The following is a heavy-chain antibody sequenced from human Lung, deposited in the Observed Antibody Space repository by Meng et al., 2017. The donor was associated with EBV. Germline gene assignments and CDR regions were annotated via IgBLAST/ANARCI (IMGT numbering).Heavy chain of an antibody. Sequence: VELVGSGGGLVQPGGSRRRSCAAFGFTFGSYAMSWVRQAPGKGLEWVSTISNSGGNTYYADSVKGRFTISRDNSKNTLYLQMNSLRAEDTAVYYCVKDRHYYDSMYFDYWGQGTLVTVSS. CDR3: VKDRHYYDSMYFDY. CDR1: GFTFGSYA. J-gene: IGHJ4*02. D-gene: IGHD3-22*01. CDR2: ISNSGGNT. V-gene: IGHV3-23*04.